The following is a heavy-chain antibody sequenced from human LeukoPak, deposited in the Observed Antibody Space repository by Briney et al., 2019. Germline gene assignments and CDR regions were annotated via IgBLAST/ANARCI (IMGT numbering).Heavy chain of an antibody. J-gene: IGHJ3*02. CDR2: IYYSGIT. CDR3: ARSGPAAGRPDAFDI. CDR1: GGSVSSSSFY. Sequence: SETLSLTCTLSGGSVSSSSFYWGWIRQPPGTGLECIGTIYYSGITYYSSSLKSRVTISVDTSKNQFSLKQSSVTAADTAVYFCARSGPAAGRPDAFDIWGQGTLVTVSS. D-gene: IGHD2-2*01. V-gene: IGHV4-39*07.